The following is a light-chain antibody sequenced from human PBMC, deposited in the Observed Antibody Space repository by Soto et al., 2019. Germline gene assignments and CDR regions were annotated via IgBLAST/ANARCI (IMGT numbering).Light chain of an antibody. CDR2: AAS. Sequence: DIQMTQSPSSLSASVGDRVTITCRASQSISSYLNWYQQKPGKAPKLLIYAASSLQSGVPSRFSGSGSGTDFTPTISSLQPEDFETYYSQQSYSIPLTFGGGTKVDLK. CDR1: QSISSY. V-gene: IGKV1-39*01. CDR3: QQSYSIPLT. J-gene: IGKJ4*01.